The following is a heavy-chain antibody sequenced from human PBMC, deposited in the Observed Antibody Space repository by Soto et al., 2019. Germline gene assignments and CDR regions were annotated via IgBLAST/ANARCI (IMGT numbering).Heavy chain of an antibody. D-gene: IGHD3-22*01. CDR2: INSDGSST. CDR1: GFTFSSYW. Sequence: EVQLVESGGGLVQPGGSLRLSCAASGFTFSSYWMHWVRQAPGKGLVWVSRINSDGSSTSYEDSVKGRFTISRDNAKNTLYLQMNSLRAEDTAVYYCARDVYYYDSSGYYYYYYYYYGMDVWGQGTTVTVSS. CDR3: ARDVYYYDSSGYYYYYYYYYGMDV. V-gene: IGHV3-74*01. J-gene: IGHJ6*02.